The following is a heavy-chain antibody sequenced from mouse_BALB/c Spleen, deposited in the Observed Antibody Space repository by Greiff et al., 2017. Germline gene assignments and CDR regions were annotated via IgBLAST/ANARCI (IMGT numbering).Heavy chain of an antibody. D-gene: IGHD2-10*02. J-gene: IGHJ2*01. Sequence: VQLQQSGPSLVKPSQTLSLTCSVTGDSITSGYWNWIRKFPGNKLEYMGYISYSGSTYYNPSLKSRISITRDTSKNQYYLQLNSVTTEDTATYYCARYEYGNYDYFDYWGQGTTLTVSS. V-gene: IGHV3-8*02. CDR3: ARYEYGNYDYFDY. CDR2: ISYSGST. CDR1: GDSITSGY.